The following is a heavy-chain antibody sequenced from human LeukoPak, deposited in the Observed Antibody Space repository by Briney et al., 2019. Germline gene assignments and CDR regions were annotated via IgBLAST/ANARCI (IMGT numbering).Heavy chain of an antibody. D-gene: IGHD2-15*01. CDR2: IYPGDSDT. CDR1: GYSLTSYL. V-gene: IGHV5-51*01. J-gene: IGHJ6*02. Sequence: SGEYLKISRKGSGYSLTSYLLGRVRAIPGKGLEWVGIIYPGDSDTRYSPSIQCQVTISADTSISTAYLQWSSLKASDTAMYYCARLGGGSSLGNYYGMDVWGQGTTVTVSS. CDR3: ARLGGGSSLGNYYGMDV.